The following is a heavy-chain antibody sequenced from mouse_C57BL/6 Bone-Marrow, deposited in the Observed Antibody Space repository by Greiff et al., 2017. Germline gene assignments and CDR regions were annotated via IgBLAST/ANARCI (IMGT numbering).Heavy chain of an antibody. V-gene: IGHV1-19*01. Sequence: EVQLQQSGPVLVKPGASVKMSCKASGYTFTDYYMNWVKQSHGKSLEWIGVINPYNGGTSYNQKFKGKATLTVDKSSSTAYMELNSLTSEDSAVYYCAREGSNLAMDYWGQGTSVTVSS. CDR1: GYTFTDYY. D-gene: IGHD2-5*01. CDR2: INPYNGGT. CDR3: AREGSNLAMDY. J-gene: IGHJ4*01.